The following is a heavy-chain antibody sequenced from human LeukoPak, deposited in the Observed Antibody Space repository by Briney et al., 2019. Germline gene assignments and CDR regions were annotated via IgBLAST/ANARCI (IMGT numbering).Heavy chain of an antibody. J-gene: IGHJ6*03. CDR2: IYTSGST. CDR3: ARATVTTNYYYYMDV. Sequence: PSETLSLTCTVSGGSISSYYWSWIRQPPGKGLEWIGRIYTSGSTNYNPSLKSRVTMSVDTSKNQFSLKLSSVTAADTAVYYCARATVTTNYYYYMDVWGKGTTVTVSS. CDR1: GGSISSYY. D-gene: IGHD4-17*01. V-gene: IGHV4-4*07.